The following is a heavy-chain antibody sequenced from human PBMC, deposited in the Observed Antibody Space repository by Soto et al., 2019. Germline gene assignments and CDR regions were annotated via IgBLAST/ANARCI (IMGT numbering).Heavy chain of an antibody. CDR2: IIPIFGTA. D-gene: IGHD6-6*01. Sequence: QVQLVQSGAEVKKPGSSVKVSCKASGGTFSSYAISWVRQAPGQGLEWMGGIIPIFGTANYAQKFQGRVTITADKSTSTAYMELSSLRSEDTAVYYCARARWWGFIAARPGHYYYYGMDVWGQGTTVTVSS. CDR1: GGTFSSYA. V-gene: IGHV1-69*06. J-gene: IGHJ6*02. CDR3: ARARWWGFIAARPGHYYYYGMDV.